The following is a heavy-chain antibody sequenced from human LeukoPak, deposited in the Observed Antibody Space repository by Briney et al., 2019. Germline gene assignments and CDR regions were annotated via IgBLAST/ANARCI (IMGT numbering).Heavy chain of an antibody. CDR3: ARGLGPIFGVVGHFDY. J-gene: IGHJ4*02. CDR2: INPNSGGT. D-gene: IGHD3-3*01. Sequence: ASVKVSCKASGYTFTGYYMHWVRQAPGQGLEWMGWINPNSGGTNYAQKFQGRVTMTRDTSISTAYMELSRLRSDDTAVYYCARGLGPIFGVVGHFDYWGQGTLVTVSS. CDR1: GYTFTGYY. V-gene: IGHV1-2*02.